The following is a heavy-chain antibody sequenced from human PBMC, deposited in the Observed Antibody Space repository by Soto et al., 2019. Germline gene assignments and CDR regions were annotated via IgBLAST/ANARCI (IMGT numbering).Heavy chain of an antibody. CDR3: ASPRINCSSTSCRRGNYYYYYMDV. J-gene: IGHJ6*03. D-gene: IGHD2-2*01. Sequence: PGGSLRLSCAASGFTFSSYAMSWVRQAPGKGLEWVSAISGSGGSTYYADSVKGRFTISRDNSKNTLYLQMNSLRAEDTAVYYCASPRINCSSTSCRRGNYYYYYMDVWGKGTTVTVSS. CDR2: ISGSGGST. V-gene: IGHV3-23*01. CDR1: GFTFSSYA.